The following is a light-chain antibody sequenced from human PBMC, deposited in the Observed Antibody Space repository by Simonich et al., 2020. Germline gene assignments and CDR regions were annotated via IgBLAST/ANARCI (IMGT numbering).Light chain of an antibody. V-gene: IGLV2-8*01. CDR3: SSYAGSNNLV. Sequence: QSALTQPASVSGSPGQSITISCTGTSSDVGSYNLVSWYQQHPGKAPKLMIYEVSKRPSGVPDLFSGSKSGNTASLTVSGLQAEDEADYYCSSYAGSNNLVFGGGTKLTVL. J-gene: IGLJ2*01. CDR2: EVS. CDR1: SSDVGSYNL.